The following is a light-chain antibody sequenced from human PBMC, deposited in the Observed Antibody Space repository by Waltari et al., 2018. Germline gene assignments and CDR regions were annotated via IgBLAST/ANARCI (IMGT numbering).Light chain of an antibody. CDR2: EVS. CDR3: SSYTSSITLL. Sequence: QSALTQPASVSGSPGQSITISCTGTSSDVGGYNYVSWYQQHPGKAPKLIIYEVSNRPSGVSNRFSGSKSGNTASLTISGLQAEDEADYYCSSYTSSITLLFGGGTKLTVL. J-gene: IGLJ3*02. V-gene: IGLV2-14*01. CDR1: SSDVGGYNY.